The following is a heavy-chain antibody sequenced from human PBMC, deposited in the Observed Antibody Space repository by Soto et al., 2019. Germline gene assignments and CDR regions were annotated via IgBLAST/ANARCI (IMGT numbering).Heavy chain of an antibody. Sequence: VASVKVSCKASGYTFTGYYMHWVRQAPGQGLEWMGWINPNSGGTNYAQKFQGRVTMTRDTSISTAYMELSRLRSDDTAVYYCARDVIAAAGRYYYYYGMDVWGQGTTVTVSS. CDR2: INPNSGGT. J-gene: IGHJ6*02. CDR1: GYTFTGYY. D-gene: IGHD6-13*01. CDR3: ARDVIAAAGRYYYYYGMDV. V-gene: IGHV1-2*02.